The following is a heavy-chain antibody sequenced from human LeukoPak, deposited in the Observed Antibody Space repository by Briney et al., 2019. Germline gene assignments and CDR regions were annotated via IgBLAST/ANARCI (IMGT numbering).Heavy chain of an antibody. CDR3: ARTPDYYDSRGPFDY. D-gene: IGHD3-22*01. CDR2: IYSSGST. Sequence: PGGSLRLSCAASGFSVSNTYMSWVRQAPGKGPEWVSVIYSSGSTYYADSVKGRFTISRHNSKNTLYLQMNSLRAEDTAVYYCARTPDYYDSRGPFDYWGQGTLVTVSS. CDR1: GFSVSNTY. V-gene: IGHV3-53*04. J-gene: IGHJ4*02.